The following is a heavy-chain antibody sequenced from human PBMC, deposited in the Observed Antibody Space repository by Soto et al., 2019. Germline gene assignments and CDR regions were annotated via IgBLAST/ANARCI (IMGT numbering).Heavy chain of an antibody. CDR1: GFTFSNAW. V-gene: IGHV3-15*07. Sequence: EVQLVESGGGLVKPGGSLRLACAASGFTFSNAWMNWVRQAPGKGLEWGGRIKSKTDGGKTDYAAPVKGRFTISRDDSKNTLYLQMNSLKTEDTAVYYCTTVDTAMVTYYYYGMDVWGQGTTVTVSS. CDR3: TTVDTAMVTYYYYGMDV. CDR2: IKSKTDGGKT. D-gene: IGHD5-18*01. J-gene: IGHJ6*02.